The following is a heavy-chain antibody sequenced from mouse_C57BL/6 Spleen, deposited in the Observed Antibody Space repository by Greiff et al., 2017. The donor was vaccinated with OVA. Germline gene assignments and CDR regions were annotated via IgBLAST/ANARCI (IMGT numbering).Heavy chain of an antibody. Sequence: QVQLKQPGAELVKPGASVKLSCKASGYTFTSYWMHWVKQRPGQGLEWIGMIYPNSGSTNYNEKFKSKATLTVDKSSSTAYMQLSSLTSEDSAVYYCARRYSNFDYWGQGTTLTVSS. V-gene: IGHV1-64*01. CDR2: IYPNSGST. J-gene: IGHJ2*01. D-gene: IGHD2-5*01. CDR3: ARRYSNFDY. CDR1: GYTFTSYW.